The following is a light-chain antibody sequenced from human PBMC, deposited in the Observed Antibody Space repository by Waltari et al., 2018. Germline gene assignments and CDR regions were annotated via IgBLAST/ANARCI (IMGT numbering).Light chain of an antibody. CDR2: GAS. Sequence: VLTQSPGTLSLSPGESATLSCRASQSITKKFFAWNQHKPGQAPRLLIYGASSRAAGIPDRFSGSGSGTDFTLTISRLEPEDSAVYYCQQYGSSVMYTFGQGTKLEIK. J-gene: IGKJ2*01. V-gene: IGKV3-20*01. CDR3: QQYGSSVMYT. CDR1: QSITKKF.